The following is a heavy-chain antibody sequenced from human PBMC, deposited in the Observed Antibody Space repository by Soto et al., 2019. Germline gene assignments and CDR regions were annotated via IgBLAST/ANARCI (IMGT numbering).Heavy chain of an antibody. CDR3: ARDRKNGELSRGYYYYMDV. J-gene: IGHJ6*03. CDR1: GFTFSDYY. V-gene: IGHV3-11*01. D-gene: IGHD1-26*01. CDR2: ISSSGSTI. Sequence: GGSLRLSCAASGFTFSDYYMSWIRQAPGKGLEWVSYISSSGSTIYYADSVKGRFTISRDNAKNSLYLQMNSLRAEDTAVYYCARDRKNGELSRGYYYYMDVWGKGTTVTVSS.